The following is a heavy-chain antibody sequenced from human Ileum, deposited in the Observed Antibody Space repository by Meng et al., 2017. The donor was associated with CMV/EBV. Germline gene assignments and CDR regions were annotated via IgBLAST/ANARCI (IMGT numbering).Heavy chain of an antibody. D-gene: IGHD5-12*01. CDR3: AKYSGPSRWFDP. J-gene: IGHJ5*02. Sequence: QLQLQESGPGLVKPSQPLSLTCTVSGASITNDDYYWSWIRQPPGKGLEWIGYIYYNGITYYNPSLKSRIAILVDTSKSQFSLIVSSVTAADTAVYYCAKYSGPSRWFDPWGQGTLVTVSS. CDR1: GASITNDDYY. CDR2: IYYNGIT. V-gene: IGHV4-30-4*01.